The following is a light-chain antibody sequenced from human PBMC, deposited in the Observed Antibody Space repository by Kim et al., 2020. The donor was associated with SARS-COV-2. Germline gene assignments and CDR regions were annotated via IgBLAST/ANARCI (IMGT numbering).Light chain of an antibody. CDR3: SSYTSSSSVV. V-gene: IGLV2-14*01. Sequence: QSALTQPASVSGSPGQSITISCTGTSSDVGGYNYVSWYQQHPGKAPKLMTYDVSKRPSGVSNRFSGSKSGNTASLTISGLQAEDEADYYCSSYTSSSSVVFGGGTQLTVL. J-gene: IGLJ2*01. CDR1: SSDVGGYNY. CDR2: DVS.